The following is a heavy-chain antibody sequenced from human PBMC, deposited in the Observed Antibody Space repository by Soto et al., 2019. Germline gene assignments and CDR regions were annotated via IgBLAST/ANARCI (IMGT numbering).Heavy chain of an antibody. V-gene: IGHV4-59*01. CDR2: IYNSGNT. CDR1: GGSISSYY. Sequence: SETLSLTCTVSGGSISSYYWNWIRQPPGKGLEWIGYIYNSGNTNYNPSLRSRVNISVDTSKNQFSLKLTSVTAADTAVYYCAAPPRYWGQGTLVTVSS. D-gene: IGHD6-6*01. CDR3: AAPPRY. J-gene: IGHJ4*02.